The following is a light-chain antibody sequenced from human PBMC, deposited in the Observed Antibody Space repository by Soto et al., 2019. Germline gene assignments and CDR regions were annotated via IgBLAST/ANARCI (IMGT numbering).Light chain of an antibody. J-gene: IGLJ1*01. Sequence: QSALTQPASVSGSPGQSITISCTGTHSDVGRFNLVSWYQHHPQKAPKLINFGVTERPSGISNRFSASKSGNTAYLTIYSLQAEDEADYYCCTFATGGTYFFGTGTKVTVL. CDR3: CTFATGGTYF. CDR2: GVT. V-gene: IGLV2-23*02. CDR1: HSDVGRFNL.